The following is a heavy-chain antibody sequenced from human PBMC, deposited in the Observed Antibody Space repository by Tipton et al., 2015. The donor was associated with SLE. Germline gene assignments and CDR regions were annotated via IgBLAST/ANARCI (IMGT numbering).Heavy chain of an antibody. J-gene: IGHJ3*02. Sequence: TLSLTCAVYGGSFSGYYWSWIRQPAGKGLEWIGYIYTSGSTNYNPSLKSRVTISVDTSKNQFSLKLSSVTAADTAVYYCARVGTNAFDIWGQGTMVTVSS. CDR1: GGSFSGYY. V-gene: IGHV4-4*09. D-gene: IGHD7-27*01. CDR2: IYTSGST. CDR3: ARVGTNAFDI.